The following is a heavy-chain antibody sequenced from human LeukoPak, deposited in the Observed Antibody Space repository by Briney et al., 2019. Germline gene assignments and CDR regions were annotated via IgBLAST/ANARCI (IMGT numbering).Heavy chain of an antibody. D-gene: IGHD2-15*01. CDR3: ARSVPGTLMVVARTPKTPLYNYYYYMDV. Sequence: SETLSLTCTVSGGSISSYYWSWIRQPAGKGLEWIGRIYTSGSTNYNPSLKSRVTMSVDTSKNQFSLKLSSVTAADTAVYYCARSVPGTLMVVARTPKTPLYNYYYYMDVWGKGTTVTISS. J-gene: IGHJ6*03. V-gene: IGHV4-4*07. CDR2: IYTSGST. CDR1: GGSISSYY.